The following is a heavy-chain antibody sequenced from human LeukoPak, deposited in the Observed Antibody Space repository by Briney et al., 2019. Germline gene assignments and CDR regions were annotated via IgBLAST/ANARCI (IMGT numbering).Heavy chain of an antibody. J-gene: IGHJ4*02. Sequence: ASVKVSCKASGYTFTGYYMHWVRQAPGQGLEGMGWISAYNGNTNYAQKLQGRVTMTTDTSTSTAYMELRSLRSDDTAVYYCARDFGDGREDYWGQGTLVTVSS. CDR1: GYTFTGYY. V-gene: IGHV1-18*04. D-gene: IGHD3-10*01. CDR3: ARDFGDGREDY. CDR2: ISAYNGNT.